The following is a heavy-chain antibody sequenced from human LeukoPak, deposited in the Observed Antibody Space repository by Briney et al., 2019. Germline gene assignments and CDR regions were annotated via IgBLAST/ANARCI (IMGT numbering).Heavy chain of an antibody. CDR1: GYSFTSYW. Sequence: GESLKISCKGSGYSFTSYWIGWLRQMPGKGLEWMGIIYPGDSDTRYSPSFQGQVTISADKSISTAYLQWSSLKASDTAMYYCARKYYDILTGYSPGDAFDIWGQGTMVTVSS. D-gene: IGHD3-9*01. J-gene: IGHJ3*02. CDR2: IYPGDSDT. V-gene: IGHV5-51*01. CDR3: ARKYYDILTGYSPGDAFDI.